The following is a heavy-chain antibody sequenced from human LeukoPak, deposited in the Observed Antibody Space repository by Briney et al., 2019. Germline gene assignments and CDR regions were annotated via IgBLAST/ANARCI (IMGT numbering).Heavy chain of an antibody. CDR2: IKQDGSEK. CDR1: GFTFSSYW. Sequence: PGGSLRLSCAASGFTFSSYWMSWVRQAPGKGLEWVANIKQDGSEKYYVDSVKGRFTISRDNAKNSLYPQMNSLRAEDTAVYYCAREMATIAWSWFDPRGQGTLVTVSS. D-gene: IGHD5-24*01. V-gene: IGHV3-7*01. J-gene: IGHJ5*02. CDR3: AREMATIAWSWFDP.